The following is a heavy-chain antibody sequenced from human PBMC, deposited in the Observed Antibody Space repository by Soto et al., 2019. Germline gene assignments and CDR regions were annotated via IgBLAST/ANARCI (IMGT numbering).Heavy chain of an antibody. V-gene: IGHV1-2*04. CDR2: INPKSGGT. CDR1: GYSFTDYH. J-gene: IGHJ6*02. Sequence: GASVKVSCKASGYSFTDYHIHWVRQAPGQGLEWLARINPKSGGTSTAQKFQGWVTMTTDTSISTASMELTRLTSDDTAIYYCARGDSTDCSNGVCSFFYNHDMDVWGQGTTVTVSS. CDR3: ARGDSTDCSNGVCSFFYNHDMDV. D-gene: IGHD2-8*01.